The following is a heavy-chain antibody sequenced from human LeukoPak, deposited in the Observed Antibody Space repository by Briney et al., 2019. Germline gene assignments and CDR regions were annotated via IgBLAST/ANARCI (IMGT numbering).Heavy chain of an antibody. D-gene: IGHD3-10*01. CDR1: GYTFTGYY. CDR2: ISAYNGNT. Sequence: VASVKVSCKASGYTFTGYYMHWVRQAPGQGLEWMGWISAYNGNTNYAQKLQGRVTMTTDTSTSTAYMELRSLRSDDTAVYYCARVLTMVRGVIIGWFDPWGQGTLVTVSS. J-gene: IGHJ5*02. CDR3: ARVLTMVRGVIIGWFDP. V-gene: IGHV1-18*04.